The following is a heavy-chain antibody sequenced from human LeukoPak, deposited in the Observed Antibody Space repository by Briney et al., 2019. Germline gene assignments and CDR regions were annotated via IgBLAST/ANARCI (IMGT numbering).Heavy chain of an antibody. V-gene: IGHV3-30*02. D-gene: IGHD3-10*01. CDR1: GFTFSSCG. CDR3: AKSRRGGSGTKYYYYYMDV. CDR2: IRYDGSNK. Sequence: GGSLRLSCAASGFTFSSCGMHWVRQAPGKGLEWVAFIRYDGSNKYYADSVKGRFTISRDNSKNTLYLQMNSLRAEDTAVYYCAKSRRGGSGTKYYYYYMDVWGKGTTVIVSS. J-gene: IGHJ6*03.